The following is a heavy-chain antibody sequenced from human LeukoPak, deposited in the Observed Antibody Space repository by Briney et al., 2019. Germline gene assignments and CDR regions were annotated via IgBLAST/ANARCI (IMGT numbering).Heavy chain of an antibody. V-gene: IGHV3-23*01. Sequence: GGSLRLSCAASGFTFSNYAMSWVRQAPGKGLEWVSGITRSGQTTYYADSVKGRFTISRDNAKNSVYLQMNSLRAEDTAVYYCARRNRQWLVFYYYMDVWGKGTTVTISS. CDR3: ARRNRQWLVFYYYMDV. CDR2: ITRSGQTT. J-gene: IGHJ6*03. CDR1: GFTFSNYA. D-gene: IGHD6-19*01.